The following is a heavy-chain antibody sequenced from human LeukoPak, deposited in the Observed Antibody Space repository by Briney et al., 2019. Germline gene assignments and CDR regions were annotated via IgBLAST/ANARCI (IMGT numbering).Heavy chain of an antibody. CDR3: ARDTITRGLDY. J-gene: IGHJ4*02. D-gene: IGHD3-10*01. CDR1: GASISSGTYY. CDR2: IYYSGST. Sequence: PSETLSLTCSVSGASISSGTYYWAWIRQYPGKGLEWIGFIYYSGSTYYNPSLKSRLTMSIDTSKNQLSLKLSSVTAADTAVYFCARDTITRGLDYWGQGTLVTVSS. V-gene: IGHV4-31*03.